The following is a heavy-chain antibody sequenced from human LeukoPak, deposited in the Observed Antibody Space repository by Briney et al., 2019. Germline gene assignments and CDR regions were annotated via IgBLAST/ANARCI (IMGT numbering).Heavy chain of an antibody. CDR3: AGQLSGSDFPYY. V-gene: IGHV4-61*02. CDR2: ISSSGST. D-gene: IGHD5-12*01. CDR1: GDSISSGDYY. J-gene: IGHJ4*02. Sequence: KASETLSLTCTVSGDSISSGDYYWSWIRQPAGKGLEWIGRISSSGSTNYNPSLKSRVTISVDTSKNYFSLRLSSVTAADTAVYYCAGQLSGSDFPYYWGPGVLVTVSS.